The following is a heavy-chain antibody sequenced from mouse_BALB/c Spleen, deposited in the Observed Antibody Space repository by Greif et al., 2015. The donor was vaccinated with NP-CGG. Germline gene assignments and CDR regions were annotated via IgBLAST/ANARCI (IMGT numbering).Heavy chain of an antibody. Sequence: EVHLVESGPGLVKPSQSLSPTCTVTGYSITSDYAWNWIRQFPGNKLEWMGYISYSGSTSYNPSLKSRISITRDTSKNQFYLQLNSVTTEDTATDYCARELRKYFDVGGAGTTVTGSA. CDR1: GYSITSDYA. CDR2: ISYSGST. V-gene: IGHV3-2*02. CDR3: ARELRKYFDV. D-gene: IGHD2-12*01. J-gene: IGHJ1*01.